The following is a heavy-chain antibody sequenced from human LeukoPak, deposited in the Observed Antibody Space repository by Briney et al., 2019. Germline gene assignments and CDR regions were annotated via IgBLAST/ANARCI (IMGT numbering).Heavy chain of an antibody. CDR2: IYSGGST. V-gene: IGHV3-53*01. CDR3: VTSPTKGY. CDR1: GFIVSSNY. J-gene: IGHJ4*02. Sequence: GGSLRLSCAASGFIVSSNYMSWVRQAPGKGLEWVSVIYSGGSTYYADSVKGRFAISRDNSKNTLYLQMNSLRAEDTALYYCVTSPTKGYWGQGTLVTVSS. D-gene: IGHD2/OR15-2a*01.